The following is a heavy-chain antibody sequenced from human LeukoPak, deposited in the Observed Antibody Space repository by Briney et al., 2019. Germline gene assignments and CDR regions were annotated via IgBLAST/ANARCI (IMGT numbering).Heavy chain of an antibody. J-gene: IGHJ4*02. CDR3: VKDFCRGGNCPFPFFDS. CDR1: GFTISGHA. V-gene: IGHV3-23*01. Sequence: GGSLRLSCVASGFTISGHAMSWVRQAPAKGLEWVSITVAGYSETHYADSVRGRFTISRDDSSNTLSLEMNSLRTDDTGTYYCVKDFCRGGNCPFPFFDSWGQGTVVTVSS. D-gene: IGHD4-23*01. CDR2: TVAGYSET.